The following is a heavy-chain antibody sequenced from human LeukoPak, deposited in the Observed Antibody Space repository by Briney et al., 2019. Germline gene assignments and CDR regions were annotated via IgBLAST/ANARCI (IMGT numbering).Heavy chain of an antibody. CDR1: GSSISSYY. Sequence: SETLSLTCTVSGSSISSYYWSWIRQPPGKGLEWIGYIYYSGSTNYNPSLKSRVTISVDTSKNQFSLKLSSVTAADTAVYYCARVIWFGEPRNWFDPWGQGTLVTVSS. V-gene: IGHV4-59*08. D-gene: IGHD3-10*01. J-gene: IGHJ5*02. CDR3: ARVIWFGEPRNWFDP. CDR2: IYYSGST.